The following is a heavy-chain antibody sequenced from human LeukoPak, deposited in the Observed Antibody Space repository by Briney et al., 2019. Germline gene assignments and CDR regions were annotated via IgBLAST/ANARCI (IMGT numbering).Heavy chain of an antibody. CDR3: ARDGLLTGYDY. CDR2: IYTSGST. D-gene: IGHD3-9*01. Sequence: SETLSLTCAVSGGSTSSYYWSWIRQPAGKGLEWIGRIYTSGSTNYNPSLKSRVTMSVDTSKNQFPLKLSSVTAADTAVYYCARDGLLTGYDYWGQGTLVTVSS. V-gene: IGHV4-4*07. J-gene: IGHJ4*02. CDR1: GGSTSSYY.